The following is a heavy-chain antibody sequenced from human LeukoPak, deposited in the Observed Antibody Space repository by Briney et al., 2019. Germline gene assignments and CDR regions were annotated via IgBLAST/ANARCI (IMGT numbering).Heavy chain of an antibody. D-gene: IGHD5-18*01. Sequence: GGSLRLSCAASGFTFSYYAMSWVRQAPGKGLEWVSTLGKSGSTYYADSVKGRFTISRDNSKSTLYLQMNSLRAEGTAVYYCAKRDSAGLHYFDYWGQGTLVTVSS. CDR2: LGKSGST. J-gene: IGHJ4*02. CDR1: GFTFSYYA. CDR3: AKRDSAGLHYFDY. V-gene: IGHV3-23*01.